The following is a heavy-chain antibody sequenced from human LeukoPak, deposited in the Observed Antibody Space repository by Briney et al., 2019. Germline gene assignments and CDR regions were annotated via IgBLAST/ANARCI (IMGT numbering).Heavy chain of an antibody. CDR3: ARRDCSSTSCQTFDY. CDR2: IYYSGSS. J-gene: IGHJ4*02. CDR1: GGSISSSSYY. Sequence: SETLYLTCTVSGGSISSSSYYWGWVRQPPGKGLEWIGSIYYSGSSSYNPSLRRRVTISVETSKNQFSVKLSSVTAADTAVYYCARRDCSSTSCQTFDYWGQGTLVTVSS. D-gene: IGHD2-2*01. V-gene: IGHV4-39*01.